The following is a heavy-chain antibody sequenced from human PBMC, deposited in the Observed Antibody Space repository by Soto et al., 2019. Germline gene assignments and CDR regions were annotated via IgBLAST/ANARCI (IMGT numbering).Heavy chain of an antibody. CDR1: GGSISSGGYY. J-gene: IGHJ4*02. CDR2: IYYSGST. D-gene: IGHD3-22*01. Sequence: SETLSLTCTVSGGSISSGGYYWSWIRQHPGKGLEWIGYIYYSGSTYYNPSLKSRVTISVDTSKNQFSLKLSSVTAADTAVYYCARIVRYYDSSGTDYWGQGTLVTVSS. V-gene: IGHV4-31*03. CDR3: ARIVRYYDSSGTDY.